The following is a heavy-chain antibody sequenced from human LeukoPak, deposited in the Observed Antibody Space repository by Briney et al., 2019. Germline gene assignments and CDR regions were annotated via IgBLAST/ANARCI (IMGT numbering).Heavy chain of an antibody. Sequence: GGSLRLSCGASGFTFSSYWMHWVRQAPGKGLVWVSRINSDGSVTAYADSVKGRFTNSRDNAKNSLYLQMNSLRAEDTAVYYCAELGITMIGGVWGKGTTVTISS. CDR3: AELGITMIGGV. D-gene: IGHD3-10*02. V-gene: IGHV3-74*01. CDR1: GFTFSSYW. CDR2: INSDGSVT. J-gene: IGHJ6*04.